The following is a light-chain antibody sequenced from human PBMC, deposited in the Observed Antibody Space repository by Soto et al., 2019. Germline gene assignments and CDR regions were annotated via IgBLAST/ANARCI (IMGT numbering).Light chain of an antibody. CDR3: QQYFASSWT. V-gene: IGKV3-15*01. CDR1: QSVSSN. J-gene: IGKJ1*01. Sequence: EILMPQSPATLSVSPGERATLSSRASQSVSSNLAWYQQKPGQAPRLLIYGASTRATGIPDRFGGSGSGTDFTLTINRLEPEDFAVYYCQQYFASSWTFGQGTKVDIK. CDR2: GAS.